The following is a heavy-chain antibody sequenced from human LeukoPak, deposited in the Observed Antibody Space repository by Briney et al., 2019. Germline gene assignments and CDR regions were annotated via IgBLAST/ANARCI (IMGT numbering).Heavy chain of an antibody. V-gene: IGHV3-74*01. Sequence: GGSLRLSCAASGFTFSSYWMHWVRHRPGKGLVWVSRIHLDGRTTNYADSVKGRFTISRDNAKNTLSLEMNSLRPEDTAVYYCARGGSPSDYWGQGTLVSVSS. J-gene: IGHJ4*02. CDR3: ARGGSPSDY. CDR1: GFTFSSYW. CDR2: IHLDGRTT. D-gene: IGHD3-16*01.